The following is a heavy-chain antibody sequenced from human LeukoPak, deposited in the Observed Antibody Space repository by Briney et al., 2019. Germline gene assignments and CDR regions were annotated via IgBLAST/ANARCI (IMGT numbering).Heavy chain of an antibody. J-gene: IGHJ6*03. CDR3: ARGIAVAVDYYYYYMDV. V-gene: IGHV4-34*01. CDR1: GGSFSGYY. D-gene: IGHD6-19*01. Sequence: PSETLSVTCVVYGGSFSGYYWSCIRQAPGKGLEWIGEISHGGITKYNPSLTSRVTISVDSSKKQLSLNLTSVTAADTAVYYCARGIAVAVDYYYYYMDVWGKGTTVTVSS. CDR2: ISHGGIT.